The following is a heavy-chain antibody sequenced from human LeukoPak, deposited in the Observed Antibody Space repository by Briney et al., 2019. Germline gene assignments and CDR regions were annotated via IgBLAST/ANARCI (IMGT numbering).Heavy chain of an antibody. V-gene: IGHV4-30-4*01. D-gene: IGHD4-17*01. CDR3: ARDRNYGDSTYDAFDI. Sequence: SQTLSLTCTVSGDSFSSGDYYWSWIRQPPGKGLEWIGYTYYSGSTYYNPSLKSRVTISVDTSKNQFSLKVSSVTAADTAVYYCARDRNYGDSTYDAFDIWGQGTMVTVSS. CDR1: GDSFSSGDYY. CDR2: TYYSGST. J-gene: IGHJ3*02.